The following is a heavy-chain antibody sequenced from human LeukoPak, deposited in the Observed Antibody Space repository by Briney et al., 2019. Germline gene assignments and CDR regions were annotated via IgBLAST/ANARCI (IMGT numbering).Heavy chain of an antibody. D-gene: IGHD1-1*01. J-gene: IGHJ5*02. CDR3: ARDLTTSRTTGTKT. CDR1: GGSISSYY. V-gene: IGHV4-4*07. Sequence: KPSETLSLTCTVSGGSISSYYWSWIRQPAGKGLEWIGRIYTSGSTNYNPSLKTRVTISVDTSKNQFSLKLSSVTAADTAVYYCARDLTTSRTTGTKTWGQGTLVTVSS. CDR2: IYTSGST.